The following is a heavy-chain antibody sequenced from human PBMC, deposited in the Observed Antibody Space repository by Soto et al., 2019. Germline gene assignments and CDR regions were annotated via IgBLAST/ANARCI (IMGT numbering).Heavy chain of an antibody. V-gene: IGHV3-33*01. CDR2: IWYDGSNK. Sequence: QVQLVESGGGVVQPGRSLRLSCAASGFTFSSYGMHWVRQAPGKGLEWVAVIWYDGSNKYYADSVKGRFTISRDNSKNTLYLQMNSLRAEDTAVYYCAREGEDYYDSSGYYYVKGYFDLWGHGTLVTVSS. D-gene: IGHD3-22*01. J-gene: IGHJ2*01. CDR1: GFTFSSYG. CDR3: AREGEDYYDSSGYYYVKGYFDL.